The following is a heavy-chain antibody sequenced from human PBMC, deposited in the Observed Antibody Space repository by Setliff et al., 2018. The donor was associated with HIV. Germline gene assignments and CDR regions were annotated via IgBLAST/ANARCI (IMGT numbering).Heavy chain of an antibody. CDR3: ARDRGWEVGTTSDFDY. V-gene: IGHV3-7*03. Sequence: PGGSLRLSCEASDFRFSSYWMSWVRQAPGKGLEWVANIGQDGSEKYYVDSVKGRFTISRDNAKNSLYLQMKSLRAEDTAVYYCARDRGWEVGTTSDFDYWGQGTLVTVSS. CDR2: IGQDGSEK. CDR1: DFRFSSYW. D-gene: IGHD1-26*01. J-gene: IGHJ4*02.